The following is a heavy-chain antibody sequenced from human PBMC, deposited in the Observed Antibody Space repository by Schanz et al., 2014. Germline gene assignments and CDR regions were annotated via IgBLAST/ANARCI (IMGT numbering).Heavy chain of an antibody. CDR3: ARKVVATIGGYYDN. J-gene: IGHJ4*02. D-gene: IGHD5-12*01. CDR2: ITYNGGTI. V-gene: IGHV3-23*04. Sequence: EVQLVESGGGLVQPGGSLRLSCAASGFTFRGYAMSWVRQAPGKGLEWISYITYNGGTIYYADSVKGRFTISRDNAKSTLYVEMNSLRAEDTAVYYCARKVVATIGGYYDNWGQGTLVIVSS. CDR1: GFTFRGYA.